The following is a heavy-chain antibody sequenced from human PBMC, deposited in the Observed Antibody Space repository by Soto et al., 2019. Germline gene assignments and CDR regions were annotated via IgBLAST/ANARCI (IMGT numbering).Heavy chain of an antibody. CDR3: ARESEDLTSNFDY. Sequence: ASVKVSCKASGYTFTSYSIHWVRQAPGQRLEWMGWVTAGEGITDYSQKFQGRVTITRDTYASTAYMEVSSLRAEDTAVYYCARESEDLTSNFDYWGQGTLVTVSS. CDR2: VTAGEGIT. CDR1: GYTFTSYS. J-gene: IGHJ4*02. V-gene: IGHV1-3*01.